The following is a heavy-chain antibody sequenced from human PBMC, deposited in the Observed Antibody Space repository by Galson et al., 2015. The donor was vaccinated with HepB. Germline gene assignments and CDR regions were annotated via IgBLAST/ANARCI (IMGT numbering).Heavy chain of an antibody. CDR2: IWYDGSNK. V-gene: IGHV3-33*08. CDR1: GFTFSSYG. CDR3: AVIYSGYDYDAFDI. D-gene: IGHD5-12*01. Sequence: SLRLSCAASGFTFSSYGMHWVRQAPGKGLEWVAVIWYDGSNKYYADSVKGRFTISRDNSKNTLYLQMNSLRAEDTAVYYCAVIYSGYDYDAFDIWGQGTMVTVSS. J-gene: IGHJ3*02.